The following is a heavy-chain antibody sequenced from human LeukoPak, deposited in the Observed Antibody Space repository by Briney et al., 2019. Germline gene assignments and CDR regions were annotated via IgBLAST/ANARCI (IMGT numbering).Heavy chain of an antibody. D-gene: IGHD1-26*01. Sequence: ASVKVSCKVSGYTLTELSMHWVRQAPGKGLEWMGGFDPEDGETIYAQKFQGRVTMTEDTSTDTAYMELSSLRSEDTAVYYCATDTPLVGATSFDYWGQGTLVTVSS. V-gene: IGHV1-24*01. CDR2: FDPEDGET. J-gene: IGHJ4*02. CDR3: ATDTPLVGATSFDY. CDR1: GYTLTELS.